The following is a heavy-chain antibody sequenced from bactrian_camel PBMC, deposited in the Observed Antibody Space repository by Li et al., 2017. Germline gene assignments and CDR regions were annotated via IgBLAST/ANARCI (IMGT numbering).Heavy chain of an antibody. D-gene: IGHD6*01. CDR2: IVWDGST. J-gene: IGHJ6*01. CDR3: AASRAGSTCSNFAY. V-gene: IGHV3S53*01. CDR1: RYISNTYC. Sequence: HVQLVESGGGSVQAGGSLRLSCAASRYISNTYCTGWFRQAPGKQREGVAVIVWDGSTQYADSVKGRFTISQDKAKNTVYLQIIDLNLEDTGIYYCAASRAGSTCSNFAYWGQGTQVTVS.